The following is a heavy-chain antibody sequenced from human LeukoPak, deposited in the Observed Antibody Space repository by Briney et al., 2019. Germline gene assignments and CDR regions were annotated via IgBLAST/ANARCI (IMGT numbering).Heavy chain of an antibody. CDR3: AVGVRGSGSYQIWGHAFDI. J-gene: IGHJ3*02. V-gene: IGHV1-69*10. CDR2: IIPILGTA. CDR1: GGTFSSYA. Sequence: EASVTVSCTASGGTFSSYAITWVRQAPGQGLEWMGGIIPILGTANYAQKFQGRVTITADKSTSTAYMELSSLRSEDTAVYYCAVGVRGSGSYQIWGHAFDIWGQGTMVTVSS. D-gene: IGHD3-10*01.